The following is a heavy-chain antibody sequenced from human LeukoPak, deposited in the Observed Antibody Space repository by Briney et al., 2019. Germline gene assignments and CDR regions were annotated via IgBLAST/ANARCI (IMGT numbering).Heavy chain of an antibody. V-gene: IGHV4-34*01. Sequence: SETLSLTCAVSGGSFRGYYWSWIRQPPGKGLEWIGEINHSGSTNYNPSLKSRVTISVDKSKNQLSLDLNSVTAADTAVYYCAREYCTSTTCSDAFEIWGQGTMVTVS. D-gene: IGHD2-2*01. CDR1: GGSFRGYY. J-gene: IGHJ3*02. CDR3: AREYCTSTTCSDAFEI. CDR2: INHSGST.